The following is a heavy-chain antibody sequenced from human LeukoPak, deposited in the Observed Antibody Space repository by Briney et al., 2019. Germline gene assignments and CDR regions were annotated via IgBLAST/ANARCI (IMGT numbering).Heavy chain of an antibody. CDR3: TKGMATIRRHIDS. CDR2: ISGSSGST. Sequence: GGPLRLSCAASGFSFSDCAMSCARQAPGRGLECGSSISGSSGSTHYTDFIEGRFTISRDNPKNTLHWEMNSLRAEDTAIYYCTKGMATIRRHIDSWGQGTLVTVSS. CDR1: GFSFSDCA. J-gene: IGHJ4*02. V-gene: IGHV3-23*01. D-gene: IGHD5-24*01.